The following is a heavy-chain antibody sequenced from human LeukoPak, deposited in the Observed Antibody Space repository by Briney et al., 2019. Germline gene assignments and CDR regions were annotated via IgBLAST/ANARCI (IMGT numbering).Heavy chain of an antibody. Sequence: SETLSLTCTVSGGSISPYYWSWIRQPPGKGLEWLGYIYYSGNTEYKPSLKSRVAMSVDTSRNQFSLRLSSVTAADTAVYYCARSTGSTMFIDYWGQGTLVTVSS. V-gene: IGHV4-59*01. CDR3: ARSTGSTMFIDY. CDR1: GGSISPYY. D-gene: IGHD3-10*02. CDR2: IYYSGNT. J-gene: IGHJ4*02.